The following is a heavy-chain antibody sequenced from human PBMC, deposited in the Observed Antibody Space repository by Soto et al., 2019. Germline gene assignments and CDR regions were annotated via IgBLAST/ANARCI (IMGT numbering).Heavy chain of an antibody. J-gene: IGHJ6*02. Sequence: GESLKISGNGFGYSFDNYWIGWVRQMPGKGLEWMGVIYPGDSDTRYSPSFQGQVTISADKFISTAYLQWRSLEASDTAMYYCARNQLRQFYYGMDVWGQGTTVTVSS. V-gene: IGHV5-51*01. CDR1: GYSFDNYW. CDR2: IYPGDSDT. CDR3: ARNQLRQFYYGMDV. D-gene: IGHD3-10*01.